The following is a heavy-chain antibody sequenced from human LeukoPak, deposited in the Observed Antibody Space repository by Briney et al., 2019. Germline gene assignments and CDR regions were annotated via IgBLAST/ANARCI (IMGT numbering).Heavy chain of an antibody. J-gene: IGHJ3*02. CDR2: ISYDGSNK. D-gene: IGHD1-26*01. CDR1: GFTFSSYA. V-gene: IGHV3-30-3*01. CDR3: ARDSKGQWELLGARGVAFDI. Sequence: PGGSLRLSCAASGFTFSSYAMHWVRQAPGKGLEWVAVISYDGSNKYYADSVKGRFTISRDNSKNTLYLQMNSLRAEDTAVYYCARDSKGQWELLGARGVAFDIWGQGTMVTVSS.